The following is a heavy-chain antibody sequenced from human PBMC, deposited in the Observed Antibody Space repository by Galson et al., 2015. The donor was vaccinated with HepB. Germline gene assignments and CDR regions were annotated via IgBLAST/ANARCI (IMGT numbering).Heavy chain of an antibody. J-gene: IGHJ5*02. V-gene: IGHV1-2*04. Sequence: SVKVSCKASGYTFTDYYIHWVRQAPGQGLEWMGWINPNSGGTYYAQNFQGWVTMTRDTSISTAYMEVTRLRSEDTAVYYCARGHLGYCSGDTCVGWFDPWGQGTLVTVSS. D-gene: IGHD2-15*01. CDR1: GYTFTDYY. CDR2: INPNSGGT. CDR3: ARGHLGYCSGDTCVGWFDP.